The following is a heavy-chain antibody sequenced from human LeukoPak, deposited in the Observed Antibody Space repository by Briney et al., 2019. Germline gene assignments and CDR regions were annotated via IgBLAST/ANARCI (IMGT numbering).Heavy chain of an antibody. Sequence: PGGSLRLSCAAPGFTFKHYAMHWVRQAPGKGLEWVCLISWDGGNTNYADSVKGRFTISRDNSKNSLYLQMHSLRAEDTARYYCVEESESGGYRYFRHWGQGTLVTVSS. CDR1: GFTFKHYA. V-gene: IGHV3-43D*04. D-gene: IGHD3-22*01. CDR3: VEESESGGYRYFRH. J-gene: IGHJ1*01. CDR2: ISWDGGNT.